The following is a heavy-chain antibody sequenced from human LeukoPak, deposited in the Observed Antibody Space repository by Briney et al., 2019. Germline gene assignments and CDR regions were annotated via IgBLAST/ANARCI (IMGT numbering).Heavy chain of an antibody. V-gene: IGHV3-30*07. Sequence: GGSLRLSCAASGFTFSSYAMHWVRQAPGKGLEWVAVISYDGSNKYYADSVKGRFTISRDDSKNTLYLQMNSLTVEDTAIYYCAKRGAYGTLNYYGTDVWGQGTTVTVSS. D-gene: IGHD3-10*01. CDR1: GFTFSSYA. J-gene: IGHJ6*02. CDR2: ISYDGSNK. CDR3: AKRGAYGTLNYYGTDV.